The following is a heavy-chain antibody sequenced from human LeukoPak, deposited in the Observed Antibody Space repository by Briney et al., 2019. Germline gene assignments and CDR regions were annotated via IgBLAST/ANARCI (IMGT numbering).Heavy chain of an antibody. CDR2: ISYDGSNK. CDR3: ARAASGSTVTTLFDY. CDR1: GFTFSSYA. V-gene: IGHV3-30-3*01. Sequence: GGSLRPSCAASGFTFSSYAMHWVRQAPGKGLEWVAVISYDGSNKYYADSVKGRFTISRDNSKNTLYLQMNSLRAEDTAVYYCARAASGSTVTTLFDYWGQGTLVTVSS. D-gene: IGHD4-17*01. J-gene: IGHJ4*02.